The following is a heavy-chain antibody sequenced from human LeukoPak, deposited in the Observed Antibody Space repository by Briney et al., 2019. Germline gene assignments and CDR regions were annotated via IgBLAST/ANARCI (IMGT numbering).Heavy chain of an antibody. Sequence: GGSLRLSCAASGFTFSSYAMSWVRQAPGKGLEWVSAISGSGGSTYYADSVKGRFAISRDNSKNTLYLQMNSLRAEDTAVYYCAKELSGYYYYYMDVWGKGTTVTVSS. V-gene: IGHV3-23*01. CDR3: AKELSGYYYYYMDV. J-gene: IGHJ6*03. D-gene: IGHD3-22*01. CDR2: ISGSGGST. CDR1: GFTFSSYA.